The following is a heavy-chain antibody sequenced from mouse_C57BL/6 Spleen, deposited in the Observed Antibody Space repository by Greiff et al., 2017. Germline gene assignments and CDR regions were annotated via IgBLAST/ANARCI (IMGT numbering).Heavy chain of an antibody. CDR3: AGGLRSWFAD. V-gene: IGHV1-54*01. CDR1: GYAFTNYL. CDR2: INPGSGGT. D-gene: IGHD2-4*01. Sequence: QVQLQQSGAELVRPGTSVKVSCKASGYAFTNYLIAWVKQRPGQGLEWIGVINPGSGGTNYNEKFKGQATLTADKSSSTAYMPLSNLTSEDSAVFLCAGGLRSWFADWGQGTLVTVSA. J-gene: IGHJ3*01.